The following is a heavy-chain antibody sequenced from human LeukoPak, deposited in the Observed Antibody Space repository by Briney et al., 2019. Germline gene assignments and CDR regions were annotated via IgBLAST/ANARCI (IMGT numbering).Heavy chain of an antibody. J-gene: IGHJ3*02. CDR2: IKQDGSEK. V-gene: IGHV3-7*01. Sequence: GGSLRLSCAASGFTFSSYWMSWVRQAPGKGLEWVANIKQDGSEKYYVDSVKGRFTISRDNAKNSLYLQMNSLRAEDTAVYYCASDSSGYYSKGDAFDIWGQGTMVTVSS. CDR1: GFTFSSYW. D-gene: IGHD3-22*01. CDR3: ASDSSGYYSKGDAFDI.